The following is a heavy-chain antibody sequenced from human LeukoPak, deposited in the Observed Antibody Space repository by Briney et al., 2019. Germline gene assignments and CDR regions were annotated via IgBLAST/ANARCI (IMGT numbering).Heavy chain of an antibody. CDR1: GGSISSHY. CDR3: ARLDYGGRHDAFDI. J-gene: IGHJ3*02. V-gene: IGHV4-59*11. CDR2: IYYSGST. D-gene: IGHD4-23*01. Sequence: SETLSLTCTASGGSISSHYWSWIRQPPGKGLEWIGYIYYSGSTNYNPSLKSRVTISVDTSKNQFSLKLSSVTAADTAVYYCARLDYGGRHDAFDIWGQGTMVTVSS.